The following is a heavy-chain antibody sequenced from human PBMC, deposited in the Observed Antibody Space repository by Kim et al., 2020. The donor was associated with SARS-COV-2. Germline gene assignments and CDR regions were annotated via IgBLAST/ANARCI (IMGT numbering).Heavy chain of an antibody. CDR2: INTNTGNP. Sequence: ASVKVSCKASGYTFTSYAMNWVRQAPGQGLEWMGWINTNTGNPTYAQGFTGRFVFSLDTSVSTAYLQISSLKAEDTAVYYCARDYPFCSGGSCYDGWFDPWGQGTLVTVSS. J-gene: IGHJ5*02. CDR1: GYTFTSYA. CDR3: ARDYPFCSGGSCYDGWFDP. V-gene: IGHV7-4-1*02. D-gene: IGHD2-15*01.